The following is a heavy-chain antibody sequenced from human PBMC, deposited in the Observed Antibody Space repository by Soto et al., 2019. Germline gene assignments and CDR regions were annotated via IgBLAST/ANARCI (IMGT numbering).Heavy chain of an antibody. D-gene: IGHD3-9*01. Sequence: SGPTLVNPTQTLTLTCTFSGFSLSTSGVGVGWIRQPPGKALEWLALIYWDDDKRYSPSLKSRLTITKDTSKNQVVLTMTNMDPVDTATYYCAHRLNGILTGYYKTGWFDPWGQGTLVTVAS. CDR1: GFSLSTSGVG. CDR2: IYWDDDK. CDR3: AHRLNGILTGYYKTGWFDP. V-gene: IGHV2-5*02. J-gene: IGHJ5*02.